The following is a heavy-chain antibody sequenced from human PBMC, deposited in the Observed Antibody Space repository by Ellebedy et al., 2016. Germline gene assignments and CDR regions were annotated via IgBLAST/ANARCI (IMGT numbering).Heavy chain of an antibody. V-gene: IGHV1-2*02. CDR2: VHPNSGGR. CDR1: GNTFRDYY. D-gene: IGHD2-15*01. J-gene: IGHJ6*03. CDR3: ARDRQDIPVIPNTLSKAMDV. Sequence: ASVKVSXXASGNTFRDYYIHWVRQAPGQGPEWMGWVHPNSGGRTYAQKFQGRVTLTSDKSIGTVYMELTNLRSDDTAVYYCARDRQDIPVIPNTLSKAMDVWGRGTTVTVSS.